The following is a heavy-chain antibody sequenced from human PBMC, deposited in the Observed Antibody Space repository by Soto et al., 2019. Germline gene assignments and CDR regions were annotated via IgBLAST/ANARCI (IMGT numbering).Heavy chain of an antibody. CDR2: ISNDGSKT. V-gene: IGHV3-30*03. CDR1: GFVFSRFA. Sequence: QVQLVESVGGVVQPGESLRLSCAISGFVFSRFAMHWVRQAPGKGPEWVAIISNDGSKTYYADSVRGRFTISKDFSKNTLYLQMNSLRREDTAVYYCARVGIDVYASWFEPWGQGTLVIVSS. J-gene: IGHJ5*02. CDR3: ARVGIDVYASWFEP. D-gene: IGHD2-8*01.